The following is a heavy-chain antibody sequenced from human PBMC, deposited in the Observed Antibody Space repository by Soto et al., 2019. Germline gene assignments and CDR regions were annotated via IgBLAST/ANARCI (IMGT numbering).Heavy chain of an antibody. D-gene: IGHD2-15*01. CDR1: GFTFSTYA. CDR3: AKDGRCSGGWCYGYRPAY. J-gene: IGHJ4*02. V-gene: IGHV3-23*01. CDR2: IIVSGGYT. Sequence: GGSLRLSCAASGFTFSTYAMSWVRQAPGKGLEWVSGIIVSGGYTYYADSVKGRFTISRDNSKNTLYLQMNSLRAEDTAVYYCAKDGRCSGGWCYGYRPAYSGEGTMVTVYS.